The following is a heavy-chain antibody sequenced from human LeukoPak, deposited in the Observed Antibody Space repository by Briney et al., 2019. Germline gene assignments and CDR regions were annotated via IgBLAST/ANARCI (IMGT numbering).Heavy chain of an antibody. Sequence: GRSLRLSCAASGFTFDDYAMHWVRQAPGKGLEWVSGISWNSGSIGYADSVKGRFTISRDNAKNSLYLQMNSLRAEDMASYYCARGDRFRYSYADYWGQGTLVTVSS. V-gene: IGHV3-9*03. CDR2: ISWNSGSI. CDR1: GFTFDDYA. D-gene: IGHD5-18*01. J-gene: IGHJ4*02. CDR3: ARGDRFRYSYADY.